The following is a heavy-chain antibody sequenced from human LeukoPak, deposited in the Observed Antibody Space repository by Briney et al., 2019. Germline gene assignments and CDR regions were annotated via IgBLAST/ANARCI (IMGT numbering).Heavy chain of an antibody. CDR3: SKERPEEYYASGSYFDY. D-gene: IGHD3-10*01. CDR2: ISYDDGSNK. Sequence: PGRSLRLSCAASGFTFRSFVMHWVRQAPGKGLEWVAAISYDDGSNKYYADSVKGRFTISRYNAKYTVYLEMNSLRVEDTAMYYCSKERPEEYYASGSYFDYWGQGTLVTVSS. J-gene: IGHJ4*02. V-gene: IGHV3-30*04. CDR1: GFTFRSFV.